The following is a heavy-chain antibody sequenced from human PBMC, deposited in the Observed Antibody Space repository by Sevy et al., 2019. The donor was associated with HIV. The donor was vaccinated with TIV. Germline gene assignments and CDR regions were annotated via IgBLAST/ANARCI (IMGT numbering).Heavy chain of an antibody. D-gene: IGHD2-15*01. CDR1: GYTFTGYD. V-gene: IGHV1-2*02. J-gene: IGHJ5*02. CDR2: INPNSGGT. Sequence: ASVKVSCKASGYTFTGYDMHWVRQAPGQGLEWMGWINPNSGGTNYAQKFQGRVTMTRDTSISTAYMELSRLRSDDTAAYYCARERVYCSGGSCKPGGWFDPWGQGTLVTVSS. CDR3: ARERVYCSGGSCKPGGWFDP.